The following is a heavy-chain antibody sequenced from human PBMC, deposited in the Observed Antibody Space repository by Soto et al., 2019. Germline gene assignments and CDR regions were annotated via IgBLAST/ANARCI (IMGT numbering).Heavy chain of an antibody. CDR2: IYYSGST. CDR3: TRRPAWFDP. V-gene: IGHV4-61*01. J-gene: IGHJ5*02. Sequence: QVQLQESGPGLVKPSETLSLTCTVSGGSVSSGSYYWSWIRQPPGKGLEWIGYIYYSGSTNYNPSPKSRITISVDTSKNKFSLRLSSVTAADTDVYYCTRRPAWFDPWGQGTLVTVSS. CDR1: GGSVSSGSYY.